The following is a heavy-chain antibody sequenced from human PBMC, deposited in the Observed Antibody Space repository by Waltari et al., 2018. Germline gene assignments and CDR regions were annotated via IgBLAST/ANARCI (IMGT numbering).Heavy chain of an antibody. V-gene: IGHV4-34*01. CDR3: ARGRGFDP. CDR1: GGSFSGYY. Sequence: QVQLQQWGGGLLRPSETLSLICAVYGGSFSGYYWSWIRQPPGKGLEWSGEINHSGSTNYNPSLKSRVTISVDTSKKQFSLKLTSVTAADTAIYYCARGRGFDPWGQGTLVTVSS. CDR2: INHSGST. J-gene: IGHJ5*02.